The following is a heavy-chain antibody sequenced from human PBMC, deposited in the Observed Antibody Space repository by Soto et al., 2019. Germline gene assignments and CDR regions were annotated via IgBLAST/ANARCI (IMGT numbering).Heavy chain of an antibody. CDR2: ISAYNGNT. J-gene: IGHJ5*02. CDR3: ARAREGIFGVVPNWFDP. CDR1: GYTFTSYG. Sequence: GASVKVSCKASGYTFTSYGISWVRQAPGQGLEWMGWISAYNGNTNYAQKLQGRVTMTTDTSTSTAYMELRSLRSDDTAVCYCARAREGIFGVVPNWFDPWGQGTLVTVSS. V-gene: IGHV1-18*01. D-gene: IGHD3-3*01.